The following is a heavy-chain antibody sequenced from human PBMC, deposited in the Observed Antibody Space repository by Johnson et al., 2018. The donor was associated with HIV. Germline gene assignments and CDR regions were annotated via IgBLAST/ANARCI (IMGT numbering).Heavy chain of an antibody. CDR1: GFTFSSYA. CDR2: ISYDGSNK. Sequence: QVQLVESGGGVVQPGRSLRLSCAASGFTFSSYAMHWVRQAPGKGLEWVAVISYDGSNKYYAASVNGRFTISRDNSKNTLYLQMNSLRAEDTAVYYCAREWELLGSAFDIWGQGTMVTVSS. CDR3: AREWELLGSAFDI. J-gene: IGHJ3*02. D-gene: IGHD1-26*01. V-gene: IGHV3-30-3*01.